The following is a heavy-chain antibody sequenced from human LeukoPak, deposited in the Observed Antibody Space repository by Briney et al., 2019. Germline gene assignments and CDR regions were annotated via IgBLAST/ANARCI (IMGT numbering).Heavy chain of an antibody. V-gene: IGHV3-23*01. CDR1: GFTFSSYA. CDR3: AKGSLMTTDSEYYFDY. D-gene: IGHD4-17*01. Sequence: GGSLRLSCAASGFTFSSYAMSWVRQAPGKGLEWVSAISGSGGSTYYADSVKGGFTISRDNSKNTLYLQMNSLRAEDTAVYYCAKGSLMTTDSEYYFDYWGQGTLVTVSS. CDR2: ISGSGGST. J-gene: IGHJ4*02.